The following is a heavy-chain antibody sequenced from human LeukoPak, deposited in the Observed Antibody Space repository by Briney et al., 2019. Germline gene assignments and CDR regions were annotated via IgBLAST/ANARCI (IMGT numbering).Heavy chain of an antibody. D-gene: IGHD2-15*01. Sequence: PSETLSLTCAVYGGSFTTYYWSWIRQPPGKGLEWIGEINHGGSPTYNPSLKSRVTMSLDTSKNQFSLRLSSVTAADTAVYYCARNGDYSIDSWGQGALVTVSS. J-gene: IGHJ4*02. V-gene: IGHV4-34*01. CDR1: GGSFTTYY. CDR2: INHGGSP. CDR3: ARNGDYSIDS.